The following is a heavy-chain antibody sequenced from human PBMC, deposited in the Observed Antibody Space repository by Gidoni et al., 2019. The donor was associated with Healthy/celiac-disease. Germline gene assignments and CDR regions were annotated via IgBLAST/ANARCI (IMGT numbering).Heavy chain of an antibody. V-gene: IGHV1-18*04. Sequence: QVQLVQAGAEVKKHGASVKVSCKASGYTVTSYGISWVRQAPGQGLECMGWISAYNGNTNYAQKLQGRVTMTTDTSTSTAYMELRSLRADDTAVYYCARDRSSSGYYDTPAFYFDYWGQGTLVTVSS. CDR1: GYTVTSYG. J-gene: IGHJ4*02. CDR3: ARDRSSSGYYDTPAFYFDY. D-gene: IGHD3-22*01. CDR2: ISAYNGNT.